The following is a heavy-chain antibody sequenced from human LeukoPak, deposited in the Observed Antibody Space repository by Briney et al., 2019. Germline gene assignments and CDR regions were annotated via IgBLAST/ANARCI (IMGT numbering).Heavy chain of an antibody. D-gene: IGHD1-26*01. V-gene: IGHV4-59*01. CDR2: IYYNGST. CDR3: AGGPSGSYGQTPY. CDR1: RRSIRSYY. J-gene: IGHJ4*02. Sequence: SETLSLTCTVSRRSIRSYYWGSIRQTPGKGLECNGFIYYNGSTNYNPSLKSRVTMSVDTSKNQFSLRLSSVTAADTAVYYCAGGPSGSYGQTPYWGQGTLVTVSS.